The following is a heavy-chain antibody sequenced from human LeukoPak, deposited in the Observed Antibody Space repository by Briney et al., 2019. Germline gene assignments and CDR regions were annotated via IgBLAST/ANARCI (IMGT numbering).Heavy chain of an antibody. CDR3: ARDRGPYCSGGSCYLTPYYFDY. CDR2: TNPNSGGT. CDR1: GYTFTGYY. J-gene: IGHJ4*02. V-gene: IGHV1-2*02. D-gene: IGHD2-15*01. Sequence: ASVKVSCKASGYTFTGYYMHWVRQAPGQGLEWMGWTNPNSGGTNYAQKFQGRVTMTRDTSISTAYMELSRLRSDDTAVYYCARDRGPYCSGGSCYLTPYYFDYWGQGTLVTVSS.